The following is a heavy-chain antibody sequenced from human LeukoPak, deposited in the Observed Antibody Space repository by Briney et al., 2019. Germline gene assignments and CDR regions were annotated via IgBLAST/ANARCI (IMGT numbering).Heavy chain of an antibody. V-gene: IGHV1-2*02. CDR2: INPHSGVT. Sequence: ASVKVSCKTSGYIFSDYYLHWVRQGPGQGLEWMGWINPHSGVTKYAQKFQGRVTVTRDTSISSASMEVSSLRSADTAVYYCARGQQWLEAFEHWGQGTLVTVSS. CDR3: ARGQQWLEAFEH. J-gene: IGHJ4*02. CDR1: GYIFSDYY. D-gene: IGHD6-19*01.